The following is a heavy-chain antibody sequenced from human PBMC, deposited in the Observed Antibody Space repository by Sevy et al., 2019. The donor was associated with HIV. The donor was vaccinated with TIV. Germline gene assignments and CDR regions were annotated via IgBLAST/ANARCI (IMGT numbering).Heavy chain of an antibody. D-gene: IGHD3-22*01. Sequence: GGSLRLSCAASGLTFSSYAMHWVRQAPGKGLEWVAFISYDGTNKDYADSVKGRFTISRDNLKNTLSLQMSSLRAEDTAVYYCSRGWRRVIHDTFDIWGQGTMVTVSS. CDR1: GLTFSSYA. J-gene: IGHJ3*02. CDR2: ISYDGTNK. V-gene: IGHV3-30-3*01. CDR3: SRGWRRVIHDTFDI.